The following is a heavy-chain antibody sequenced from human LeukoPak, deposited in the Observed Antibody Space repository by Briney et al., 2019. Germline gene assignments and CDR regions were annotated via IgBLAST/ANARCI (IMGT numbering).Heavy chain of an antibody. J-gene: IGHJ4*02. V-gene: IGHV3-66*02. CDR3: ARGPPYYDFWSGYYRFDY. D-gene: IGHD3-3*01. Sequence: GGSLRLSCAASGFTVSSNYMSWVRQAPGKGLEWVSVIYSGGSTYYADSVKGRFTISRDNSKNTLYLQMNSLRAEDTAVYYCARGPPYYDFWSGYYRFDYWGRGTLVTVSS. CDR1: GFTVSSNY. CDR2: IYSGGST.